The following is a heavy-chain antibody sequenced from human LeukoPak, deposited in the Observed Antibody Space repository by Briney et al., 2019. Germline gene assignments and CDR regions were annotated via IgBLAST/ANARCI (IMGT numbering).Heavy chain of an antibody. Sequence: GGTLRLSCAASGFTFSSYGMSWVRQAPGKGLEWVSAISGSGGSTYYADSAKGRFTISRDNSKNTLYLQMNSLRAEDTAVYYCAKVGVVVAASYYFDYWGQGTLVTVSS. D-gene: IGHD2-15*01. J-gene: IGHJ4*02. V-gene: IGHV3-23*01. CDR1: GFTFSSYG. CDR2: ISGSGGST. CDR3: AKVGVVVAASYYFDY.